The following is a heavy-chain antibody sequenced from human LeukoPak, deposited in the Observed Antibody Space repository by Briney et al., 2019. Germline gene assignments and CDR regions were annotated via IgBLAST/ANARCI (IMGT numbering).Heavy chain of an antibody. CDR2: ISSSGSIT. Sequence: GRSLRLSCVAAGFTFSDYYMSWIRQAPGKGLECISYISSSGSITHYADSVKGRFTISRDNPKNSLYLQMNSLRDEDTAVYYCARLPPGRWLRYWYFDLWGRGTLVTVSS. J-gene: IGHJ2*01. V-gene: IGHV3-11*01. D-gene: IGHD5-24*01. CDR3: ARLPPGRWLRYWYFDL. CDR1: GFTFSDYY.